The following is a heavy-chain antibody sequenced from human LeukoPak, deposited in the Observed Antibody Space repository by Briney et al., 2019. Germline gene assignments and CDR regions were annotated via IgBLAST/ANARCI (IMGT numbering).Heavy chain of an antibody. V-gene: IGHV3-48*04. Sequence: GGSLRLSCAASGFTFSSYSMNWVRQAPGKGLEWVSYISSSGSTIDYADSVKGRFTISRDNTKNSLYLQMNSLRAEDTAVYYCARLRGYSYGYADYWGQGTLVTVSS. CDR2: ISSSGSTI. CDR1: GFTFSSYS. D-gene: IGHD5-18*01. J-gene: IGHJ4*02. CDR3: ARLRGYSYGYADY.